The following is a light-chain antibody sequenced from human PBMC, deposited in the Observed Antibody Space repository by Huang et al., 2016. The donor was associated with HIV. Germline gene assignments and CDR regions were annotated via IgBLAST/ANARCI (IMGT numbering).Light chain of an antibody. CDR2: WAP. Sequence: DIVMTQSPDSLAVSLAERTTINCKSSQSVLYSSNNKSYLAWYQQKPGQPPKLLLYWAPSMECGVPDRFSGSGSGTDYTLTISSLQAEDVAIYYCQQYYSTPQTFGQGTKLEIK. V-gene: IGKV4-1*01. J-gene: IGKJ2*01. CDR1: QSVLYSSNNKSY. CDR3: QQYYSTPQT.